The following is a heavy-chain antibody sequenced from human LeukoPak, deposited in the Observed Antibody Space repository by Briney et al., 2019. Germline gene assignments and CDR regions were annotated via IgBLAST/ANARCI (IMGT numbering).Heavy chain of an antibody. CDR3: AKELHGSGSYAFDY. CDR2: ISYDGSNK. D-gene: IGHD3-10*01. J-gene: IGHJ4*02. V-gene: IGHV3-30*18. Sequence: GGSLRLSCAASGFTFSSYGMHWVRQAPGKGLEWVAVISYDGSNKYYADSVKGRFTISRDNSKNILYLQMNSLRDEDTAVYYCAKELHGSGSYAFDYWGRGTLVTVSS. CDR1: GFTFSSYG.